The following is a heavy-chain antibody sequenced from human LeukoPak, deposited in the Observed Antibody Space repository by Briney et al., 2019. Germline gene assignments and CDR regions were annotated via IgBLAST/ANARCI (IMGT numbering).Heavy chain of an antibody. CDR2: ITGNSVNT. CDR3: VKAASGGWYDTNFDY. Sequence: GGSLRLSCAASGFTFSIHVMNWVRQAPGKGLEWVSVITGNSVNTFYADSVKGRFTISRDNSKNTLYMYMNSLRAEDAAVYYCVKAASGGWYDTNFDYWGQGTLVTVSS. J-gene: IGHJ4*02. V-gene: IGHV3-23*01. D-gene: IGHD6-19*01. CDR1: GFTFSIHV.